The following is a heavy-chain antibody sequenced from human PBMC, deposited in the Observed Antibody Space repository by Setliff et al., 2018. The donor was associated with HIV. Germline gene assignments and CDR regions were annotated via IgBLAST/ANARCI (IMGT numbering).Heavy chain of an antibody. V-gene: IGHV1-46*01. J-gene: IGHJ3*02. Sequence: RASVKVSCKASGYTFTSYYMHWVRQAPGQGLEWMGIINPSGGSTSYAQNFQGRVTMTRDTSITTAYMELSSLRSDDTAVYYCARETIVTGNRAFDIWGQGTVVTVSS. CDR1: GYTFTSYY. CDR2: INPSGGST. CDR3: ARETIVTGNRAFDI. D-gene: IGHD6-19*01.